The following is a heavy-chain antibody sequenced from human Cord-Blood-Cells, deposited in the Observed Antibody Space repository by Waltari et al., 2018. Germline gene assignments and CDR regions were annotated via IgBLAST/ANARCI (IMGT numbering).Heavy chain of an antibody. D-gene: IGHD2-2*03. CDR1: GGTFSSYA. CDR3: ARDGGNCSSTSCYYYYGMDV. J-gene: IGHJ6*02. CDR2: IIPIFGTA. V-gene: IGHV1-69*12. Sequence: QVQLVQSGAEVKKPGSSVKVSCKASGGTFSSYAISWVRQAPGQGLEWMGGIIPIFGTANYAQKFQGRVTITADESTSTAYMELSSLRSEDTTVYYCARDGGNCSSTSCYYYYGMDVWGQGTTVTVSS.